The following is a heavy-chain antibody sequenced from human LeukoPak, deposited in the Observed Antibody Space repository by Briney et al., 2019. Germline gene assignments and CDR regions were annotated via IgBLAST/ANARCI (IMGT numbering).Heavy chain of an antibody. D-gene: IGHD6-19*01. V-gene: IGHV4-31*03. Sequence: PSETLSLTCTVSGGSVSSGGYYWTWVRQHPGKGLEWIGYMHYSGSAHYNPSLKSRLTISVDTSNNQLSLWLSSVTAADTAVYYCARDLAGHDAFDIWGQGTLVTVSS. CDR3: ARDLAGHDAFDI. CDR2: MHYSGSA. CDR1: GGSVSSGGYY. J-gene: IGHJ3*02.